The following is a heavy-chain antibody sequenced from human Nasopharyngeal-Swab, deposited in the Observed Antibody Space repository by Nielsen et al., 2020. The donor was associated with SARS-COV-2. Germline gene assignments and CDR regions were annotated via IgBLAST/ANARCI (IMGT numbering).Heavy chain of an antibody. Sequence: GGSLRLSCAASGFTFSSYAMSWVRQAPGKGLEWVSAISGSGGRTYYADSVKGRFTISRDNSKNTLYLQMNSLRAEDTAVYYCAKGRYTMSYYYYMDVWGKGTTVTVSS. D-gene: IGHD3-22*01. J-gene: IGHJ6*03. CDR1: GFTFSSYA. CDR2: ISGSGGRT. CDR3: AKGRYTMSYYYYMDV. V-gene: IGHV3-23*01.